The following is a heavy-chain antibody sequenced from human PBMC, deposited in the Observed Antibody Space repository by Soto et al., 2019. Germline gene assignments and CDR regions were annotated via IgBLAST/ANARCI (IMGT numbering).Heavy chain of an antibody. CDR1: GXTFTSYY. CDR3: ARVDATGTTPFDP. Sequence: GASVTVSCKASGXTFTSYYMHWVRQAPGQGLEWMGIINPSGGSTSYAQKFQGRVTMTRDTSTSTVYMGLSSLRSEDTAVYYCARVDATGTTPFDPWGQGTLVTVSS. CDR2: INPSGGST. V-gene: IGHV1-46*03. D-gene: IGHD1-1*01. J-gene: IGHJ5*02.